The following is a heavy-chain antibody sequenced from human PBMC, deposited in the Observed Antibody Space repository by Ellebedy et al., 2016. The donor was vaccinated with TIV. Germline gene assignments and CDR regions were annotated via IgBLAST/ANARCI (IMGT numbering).Heavy chain of an antibody. CDR1: GFTFSSYS. CDR3: ARDSYDFWSGPSYYGMDV. D-gene: IGHD3-3*01. V-gene: IGHV3-48*01. Sequence: PGGSLRLSCAASGFTFSSYSMNWVRQAPGKGLEWVSYISSSSSTIYYADSVKGRFTISRDNAKNSLYLQMNSLRAEDTAVYYCARDSYDFWSGPSYYGMDVWGQGTTVTVSS. J-gene: IGHJ6*02. CDR2: ISSSSSTI.